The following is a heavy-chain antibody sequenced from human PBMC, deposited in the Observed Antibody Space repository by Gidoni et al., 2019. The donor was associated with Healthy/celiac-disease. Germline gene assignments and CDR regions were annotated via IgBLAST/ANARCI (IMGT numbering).Heavy chain of an antibody. CDR1: GFTFSSYG. J-gene: IGHJ4*02. CDR2: IWYDGSNK. CDR3: ARDVGATYFDY. Sequence: QVQLVESGGGVVQPGRSLRLSCAASGFTFSSYGMHWVRQAPGKGLEWVAVIWYDGSNKYYADSVKGRFTISRDNSKNTLYLQMNSLRAEDTAVYYCARDVGATYFDYWGQGTLVTVSS. D-gene: IGHD1-26*01. V-gene: IGHV3-33*01.